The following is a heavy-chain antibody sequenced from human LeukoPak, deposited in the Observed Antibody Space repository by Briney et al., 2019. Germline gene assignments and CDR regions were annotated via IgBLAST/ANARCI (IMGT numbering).Heavy chain of an antibody. Sequence: GGTLRLSCAASGFTFSSYGMNWVRQAPGKGLEWVSAIRGSGGSTYYADPVKGRFTISRDNSKNTLYLQMNSLRAEDTAVYYCARAPSSSGWYLRWFDPWGQGTLVTVSS. CDR1: GFTFSSYG. V-gene: IGHV3-23*01. J-gene: IGHJ5*02. CDR2: IRGSGGST. D-gene: IGHD6-19*01. CDR3: ARAPSSSGWYLRWFDP.